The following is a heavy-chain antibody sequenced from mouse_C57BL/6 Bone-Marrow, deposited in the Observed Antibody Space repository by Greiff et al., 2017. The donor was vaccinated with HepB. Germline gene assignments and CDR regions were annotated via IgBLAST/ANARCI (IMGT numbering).Heavy chain of an antibody. CDR2: IYPGSGST. CDR3: ARWRGAISYYDYAYYFDY. Sequence: QVQLQQPGAELVKPGASVKMSCKASGYTFTSYWITWVKQRPGQGLEWIGDIYPGSGSTNYNEKFKSKATLTVDTSSSTAYMQLSSLTSEDSAVYYCARWRGAISYYDYAYYFDYWGQGTTLTVSS. CDR1: GYTFTSYW. D-gene: IGHD2-4*01. J-gene: IGHJ2*01. V-gene: IGHV1-55*01.